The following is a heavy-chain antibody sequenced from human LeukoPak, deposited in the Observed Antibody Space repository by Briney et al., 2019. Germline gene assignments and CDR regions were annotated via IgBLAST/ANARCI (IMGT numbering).Heavy chain of an antibody. V-gene: IGHV6-1*01. CDR2: TYYRSKWYN. CDR3: ARVGDGYSSSWFYNWFDP. J-gene: IGHJ5*02. Sequence: SQTLSLTCAISGDSVSSNSAAWNWIRQSPSRGLEWLGRTYYRSKWYNDYAVSVKSRITINPDTSKNQFSLQLNSVTPEDTAVYYCARVGDGYSSSWFYNWFDPWGQGTLVTVSS. CDR1: GDSVSSNSAA. D-gene: IGHD6-13*01.